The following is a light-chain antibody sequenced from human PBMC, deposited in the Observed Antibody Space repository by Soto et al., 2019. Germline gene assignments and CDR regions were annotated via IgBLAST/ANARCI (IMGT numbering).Light chain of an antibody. CDR3: QQRSNWPYT. CDR1: QSVSSY. CDR2: DAS. Sequence: EIGLTHSPATLSLSPGERATRSCSASQSVSSYLAWYQQKPGQAPRLLIYDASNRATGIPARFSGSGSGTDFTLTISSLEPEDFAVYYCQQRSNWPYTFGQGTKREIK. V-gene: IGKV3-11*01. J-gene: IGKJ2*01.